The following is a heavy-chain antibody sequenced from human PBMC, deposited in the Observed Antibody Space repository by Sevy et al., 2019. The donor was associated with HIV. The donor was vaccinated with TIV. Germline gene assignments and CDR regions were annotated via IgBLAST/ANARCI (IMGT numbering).Heavy chain of an antibody. J-gene: IGHJ6*02. CDR2: INQVGTEE. CDR3: AKDFTGYNGMDV. CDR1: GFSFTSYW. V-gene: IGHV3-7*01. Sequence: GGYLRLSCAASGFSFTSYWMSWVRQTPEKGLEWVANINQVGTEENYVDSVKGRFTISRDNSENMLYLHMNSLTIEDTDVYYCAKDFTGYNGMDVWGQGTMVTVSS. D-gene: IGHD3-9*01.